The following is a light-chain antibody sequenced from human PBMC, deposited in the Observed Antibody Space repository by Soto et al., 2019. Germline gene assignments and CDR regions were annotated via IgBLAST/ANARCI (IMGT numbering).Light chain of an antibody. CDR3: SSYTSSSTRV. CDR1: SSDVGGYNY. Sequence: QSALTQPASVSGSPGQSITISCTGTSSDVGGYNYVSWYQQHPGKPPKLMIYEVSNRPSGVSNRFSGSKSGNTASQTISGLQAEDEADYYCSSYTSSSTRVFGGGTKVTVL. V-gene: IGLV2-14*01. CDR2: EVS. J-gene: IGLJ3*02.